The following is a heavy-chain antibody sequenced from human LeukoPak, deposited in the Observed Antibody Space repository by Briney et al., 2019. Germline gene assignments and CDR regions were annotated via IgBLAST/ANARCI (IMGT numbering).Heavy chain of an antibody. CDR2: IASDGSST. CDR3: AREQQLVLDY. CDR1: GFTFSSYW. D-gene: IGHD6-13*01. V-gene: IGHV3-74*01. Sequence: GGSLRLSCAASGFTFSSYWMNWVRQAPGKGLVWVSRIASDGSSTTYADSVKGRFTISRDNSKNTLYLQMNSLRAEDTAVYYCAREQQLVLDYWGQGTLVTVSS. J-gene: IGHJ4*02.